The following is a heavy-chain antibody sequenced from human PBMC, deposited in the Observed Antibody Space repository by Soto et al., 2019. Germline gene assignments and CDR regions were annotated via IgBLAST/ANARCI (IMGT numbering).Heavy chain of an antibody. CDR2: INPSGGST. CDR1: GYTFTSYY. D-gene: IGHD5-12*01. J-gene: IGHJ4*02. CDR3: ARDGTDVDIVATIHDPPRYYFDY. Sequence: ASVKFSCKASGYTFTSYYMHWVRQAPGQGLEWMGIINPSGGSTSYAQKFQGRVTMTRDTSTSAVYMELSSLRSEDTAVYYCARDGTDVDIVATIHDPPRYYFDYWGQGTLVTVSS. V-gene: IGHV1-46*01.